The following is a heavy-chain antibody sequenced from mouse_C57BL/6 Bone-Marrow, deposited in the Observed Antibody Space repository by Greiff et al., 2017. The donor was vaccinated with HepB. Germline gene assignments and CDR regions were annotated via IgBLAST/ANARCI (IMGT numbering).Heavy chain of an antibody. CDR3: ARSLYGNYVAFDY. CDR2: INPNYGTT. Sequence: VQLQQSGPELVKPGASVKISCKASGYSFTDYNMNWVKQSNGKSLEWIGVINPNYGTTSYNQKFKGKATWTVDTSSSTAYMQLSSLTSEDSAVYYCARSLYGNYVAFDYWGQGTTLTVSS. CDR1: GYSFTDYN. D-gene: IGHD2-10*02. V-gene: IGHV1-39*01. J-gene: IGHJ2*01.